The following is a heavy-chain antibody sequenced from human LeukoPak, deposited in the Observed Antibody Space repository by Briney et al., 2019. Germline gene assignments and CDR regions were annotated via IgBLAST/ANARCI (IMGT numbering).Heavy chain of an antibody. J-gene: IGHJ6*02. V-gene: IGHV3-23*01. CDR2: ISGSGGST. CDR3: AREYCSGGSCESSGYYYGMDV. Sequence: GGSLRLSCAASGFTFSSYAMSWVRQAPGKGLEWVSAISGSGGSTYYADSVKGRFTISRDNSKNTLYLQMNSLRAEDTAVYYCAREYCSGGSCESSGYYYGMDVWGQGTTVTVSS. CDR1: GFTFSSYA. D-gene: IGHD2-15*01.